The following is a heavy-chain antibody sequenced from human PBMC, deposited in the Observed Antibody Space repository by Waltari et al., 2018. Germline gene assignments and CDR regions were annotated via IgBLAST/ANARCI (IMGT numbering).Heavy chain of an antibody. J-gene: IGHJ3*01. CDR3: TRDTYCSGGTCHSPPV. Sequence: EVQLVESGGGLIQPGGSLRLSCSGSDFSVSNHISWVSQAPGKGLEWVSVIQAGGGTHYADSVRGRFIISRDNSRNTVYLQMNGLRPEDTAIYYCTRDTYCSGGTCHSPPVWGQGTMVTVSS. CDR2: IQAGGGT. V-gene: IGHV3-53*01. CDR1: DFSVSNH. D-gene: IGHD2-15*01.